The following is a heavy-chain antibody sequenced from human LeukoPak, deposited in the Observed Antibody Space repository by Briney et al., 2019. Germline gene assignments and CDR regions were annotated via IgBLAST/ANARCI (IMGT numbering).Heavy chain of an antibody. J-gene: IGHJ4*02. V-gene: IGHV5-51*01. CDR2: IYPGDSDT. CDR1: GYSFTTYW. CDR3: ARGDGGNSLFGTIPFDY. Sequence: GESLKISCKGSGYSFTTYWIGWVRQMSGKGLEWMGFIYPGDSDTRYSPSFQGQVTISADKSISTAYLQWSSLKASDTAMYYCARGDGGNSLFGTIPFDYWGQGTLVTVSS. D-gene: IGHD4-23*01.